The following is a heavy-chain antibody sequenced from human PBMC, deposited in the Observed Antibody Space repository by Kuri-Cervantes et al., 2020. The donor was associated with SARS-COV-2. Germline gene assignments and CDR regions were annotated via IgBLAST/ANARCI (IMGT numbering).Heavy chain of an antibody. Sequence: GESLKISCAASGFTFSSYWMGWVRQAPGKGLEWVANIKQDGSEKYYVDSVKGRFTISRDNAKNSLYLQMNSLRAEDTAVYYCAREEDGYNYRSYWGQGTLVTVSS. J-gene: IGHJ4*02. CDR2: IKQDGSEK. CDR1: GFTFSSYW. CDR3: AREEDGYNYRSY. D-gene: IGHD5-24*01. V-gene: IGHV3-7*04.